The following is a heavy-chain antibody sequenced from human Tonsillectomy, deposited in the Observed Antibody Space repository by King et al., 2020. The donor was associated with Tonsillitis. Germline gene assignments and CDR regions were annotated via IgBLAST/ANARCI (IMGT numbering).Heavy chain of an antibody. D-gene: IGHD3-9*01. V-gene: IGHV3-74*01. J-gene: IGHJ4*02. Sequence: VQLVESGGGLVQPGGSLRLSCAASGFTFSSYWMHWVRQAPGKGLVWVSRINSDGSDTTYADSVKGRFTISRDNAKNTLYLQMKSLRAEDTAVYYCARAERVLLRYFDCFTPPVDYWGQGTLLTVSS. CDR1: GFTFSSYW. CDR3: ARAERVLLRYFDCFTPPVDY. CDR2: INSDGSDT.